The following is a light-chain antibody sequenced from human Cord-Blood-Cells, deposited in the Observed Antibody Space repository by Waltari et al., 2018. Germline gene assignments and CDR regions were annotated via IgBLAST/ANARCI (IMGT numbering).Light chain of an antibody. V-gene: IGLV2-8*01. CDR2: EVS. CDR1: SSDAGCYNS. J-gene: IGLJ1*01. Sequence: QSALTQPHSPSGAPGQSVTISCTGISSDAGCYNSVSWYQQHPGKAPKLMIYEVSKRPSGVPDRFSGSKSGNTASLTVSGLQAEDEADYYCSSYAGSNNYVFGTGTKVTVL. CDR3: SSYAGSNNYV.